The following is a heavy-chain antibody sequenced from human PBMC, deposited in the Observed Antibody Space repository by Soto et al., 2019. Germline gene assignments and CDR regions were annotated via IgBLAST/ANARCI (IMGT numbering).Heavy chain of an antibody. V-gene: IGHV1-69*02. Sequence: QVHLVQSGVEVKKPGSSVRVSCKASGDTFSSYTINWVRQAPGLGLEWMGRVIPMLSMSNYALKFQGRVTMTADKSTTTAYMELSSLRSEDTATYYCARSYGSGSWACDYWGQGALVTVSS. D-gene: IGHD3-10*01. CDR1: GDTFSSYT. J-gene: IGHJ4*02. CDR3: ARSYGSGSWACDY. CDR2: VIPMLSMS.